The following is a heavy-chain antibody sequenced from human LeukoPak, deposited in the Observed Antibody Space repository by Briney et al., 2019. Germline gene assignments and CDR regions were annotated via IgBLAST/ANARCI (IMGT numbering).Heavy chain of an antibody. CDR1: GFTFSSYS. V-gene: IGHV3-48*04. CDR2: ISDTGSTI. D-gene: IGHD3/OR15-3a*01. CDR3: ARDDFAGNKFFDY. J-gene: IGHJ4*02. Sequence: GGSLRLSCAASGFTFSSYSMNWVRQAPGKGLEWVSYISDTGSTIFYADSVKGRFTISRDNAKNSLYLQMNSLRAEDTAIYFCARDDFAGNKFFDYWGQGTLVTVSS.